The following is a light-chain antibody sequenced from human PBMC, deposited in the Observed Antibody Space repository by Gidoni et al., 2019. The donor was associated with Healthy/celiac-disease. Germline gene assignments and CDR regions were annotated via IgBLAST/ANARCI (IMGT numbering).Light chain of an antibody. CDR2: AAS. CDR3: KQYYSTLGVT. J-gene: IGKJ4*01. V-gene: IGKV1-NL1*01. CDR1: QGITNS. Sequence: DIQMTQAPSPLSASVGDRATITCRASQGITNSLAWYQQKPGKGPQLLLYAASRLESGVPSRFSGSGSGTDYTLTISSLQPEDFATYYCKQYYSTLGVTFGGGTKVEIK.